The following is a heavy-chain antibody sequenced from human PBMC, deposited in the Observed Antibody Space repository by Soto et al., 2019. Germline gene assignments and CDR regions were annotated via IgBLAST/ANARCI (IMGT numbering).Heavy chain of an antibody. CDR2: ISYDGSNK. J-gene: IGHJ4*02. D-gene: IGHD3-22*01. CDR1: GFTFSSYA. Sequence: QVQLVESGGGVVQPGRSLRLSCAASGFTFSSYAMHWVRQAPGKGLEWVAVISYDGSNKYYADSVKGRFTISRDNSKDTLYLQMNSLRAEDTAVYYCARDPAQGDSSGYYYHDYWGQGTLVTVSS. V-gene: IGHV3-30-3*01. CDR3: ARDPAQGDSSGYYYHDY.